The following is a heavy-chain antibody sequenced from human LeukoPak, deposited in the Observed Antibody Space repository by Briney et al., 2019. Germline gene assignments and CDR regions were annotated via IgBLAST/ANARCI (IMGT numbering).Heavy chain of an antibody. CDR1: GFTFSSYS. J-gene: IGHJ4*02. CDR3: ARPQATTYPGYDY. V-gene: IGHV3-21*01. D-gene: IGHD1-26*01. CDR2: ISSSSSYI. Sequence: GGSLRLSCAASGFTFSSYSMNWVRQAPGKGLEWVSSISSSSSYIYYADSVKGRFTISRDNAKNSLYLQMNSLRAEDTAVYYCARPQATTYPGYDYWGQGTLVTVSS.